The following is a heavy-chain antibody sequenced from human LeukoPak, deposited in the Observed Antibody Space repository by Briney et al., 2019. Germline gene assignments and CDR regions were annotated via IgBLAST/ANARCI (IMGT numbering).Heavy chain of an antibody. CDR2: INHSGST. V-gene: IGHV4-34*01. J-gene: IGHJ4*02. CDR1: GGSFSGCY. D-gene: IGHD5-18*01. Sequence: PSETLSLTCAVYGGSFSGCYWSWIRQPPGKGLEWIGEINHSGSTNYNPSLKSRVTISVDTSKNQFSLKLSSVTAADTAVYCCARGQLWFNWGQGTLVTVSS. CDR3: ARGQLWFN.